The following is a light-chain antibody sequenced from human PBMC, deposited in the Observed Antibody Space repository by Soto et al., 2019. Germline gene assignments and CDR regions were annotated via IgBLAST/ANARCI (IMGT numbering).Light chain of an antibody. CDR1: SSNIGAGYD. V-gene: IGLV1-40*01. J-gene: IGLJ3*02. CDR2: GNS. Sequence: QSVLTQPPSVSGAPGQRVTISCTGSSSNIGAGYDVHWYQQLPGTAPKVLIYGNSNRPSGVPDRFSGSKSGTSASLAITGLQAEDAADYYCQSYDSSLSGSWVFGGGTKLTVL. CDR3: QSYDSSLSGSWV.